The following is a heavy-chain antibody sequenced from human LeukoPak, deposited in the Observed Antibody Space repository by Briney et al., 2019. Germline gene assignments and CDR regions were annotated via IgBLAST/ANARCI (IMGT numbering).Heavy chain of an antibody. Sequence: SETLSLTCTVSSGSISSTNYYWGWIRQHPVKGLEWIGYIYNSGSTYYTPSLRGRLTISVDTSKNQFSLRLSSVTAADTAVYYCARDAEVYFDYWGQGTLVTVSS. CDR3: ARDAEVYFDY. V-gene: IGHV4-31*03. CDR2: IYNSGST. CDR1: SGSISSTNYY. J-gene: IGHJ4*02.